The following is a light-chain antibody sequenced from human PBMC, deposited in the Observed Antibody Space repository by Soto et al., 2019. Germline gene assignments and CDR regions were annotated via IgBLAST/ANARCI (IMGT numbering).Light chain of an antibody. CDR1: QSVNNK. CDR2: GVS. Sequence: VMTQSPATLSVSPGERATLSCRASQSVNNKIAWYQQKPGQAPRLIMYGVSIRATGVPVRFSGSASGTEFTLTISSLQSEDSAVYYCHQYNSWPPGTFGQGTKVDIK. J-gene: IGKJ2*01. V-gene: IGKV3-15*01. CDR3: HQYNSWPPGT.